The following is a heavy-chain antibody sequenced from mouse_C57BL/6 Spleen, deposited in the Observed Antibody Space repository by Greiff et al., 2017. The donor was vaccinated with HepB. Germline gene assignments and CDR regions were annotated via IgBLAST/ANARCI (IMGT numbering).Heavy chain of an antibody. J-gene: IGHJ4*01. CDR2: IYPRSGNT. Sequence: QVHVKQSGAELARPGASVKLSCKASGYTFTSYGISWVKQRTGQGLEWIGEIYPRSGNTYYNEKFKGKATLTADKSSSTAYMELRSLTSEDSAVYFCATFYYDYDLGAYYAMDYWGQGTSVTVSS. CDR3: ATFYYDYDLGAYYAMDY. CDR1: GYTFTSYG. V-gene: IGHV1-81*01. D-gene: IGHD2-4*01.